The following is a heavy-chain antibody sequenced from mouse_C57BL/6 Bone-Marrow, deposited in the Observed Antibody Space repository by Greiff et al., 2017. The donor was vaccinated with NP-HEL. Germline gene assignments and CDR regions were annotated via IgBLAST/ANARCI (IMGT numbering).Heavy chain of an antibody. V-gene: IGHV1-50*01. CDR2: IDPSDSYT. CDR3: ARLGHYAMDY. D-gene: IGHD4-1*01. CDR1: GYTFTSYW. Sequence: QVQLQQPGAELVKPGASVKLSCKASGYTFTSYWMQWVKQRPGQGLEWIGEIDPSDSYTNYNQKFKGKATLTVDTSSSTAYMQLSSLTSEDSAVYYCARLGHYAMDYWGQGTSVTVSS. J-gene: IGHJ4*01.